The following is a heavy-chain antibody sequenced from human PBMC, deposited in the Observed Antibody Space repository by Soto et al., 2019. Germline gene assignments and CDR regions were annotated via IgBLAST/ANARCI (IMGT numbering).Heavy chain of an antibody. Sequence: GGSLRLSCAASGFTFSSYGMHWVRQAPGKGLEWVAVIWYDGSNKYYADSVKGRFTISRDNSKNTLYLQMNSLRAEDTAVYYCARDVVGATTFGFRYYYYGMDVWGQGTTVTVSS. CDR1: GFTFSSYG. V-gene: IGHV3-33*01. J-gene: IGHJ6*02. CDR2: IWYDGSNK. D-gene: IGHD1-26*01. CDR3: ARDVVGATTFGFRYYYYGMDV.